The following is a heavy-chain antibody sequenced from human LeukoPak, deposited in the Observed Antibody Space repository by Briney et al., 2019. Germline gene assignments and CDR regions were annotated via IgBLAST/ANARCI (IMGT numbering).Heavy chain of an antibody. V-gene: IGHV1-2*02. CDR1: GYTFTGYY. CDR3: ARMLGVDTAMELDY. CDR2: INPNSGGT. Sequence: GASVKVSCKASGYTFTGYYMHWVRQAPGQGLEWMGWINPNSGGTNYAQKFQGRVTMTRDTSISTAYMELSRLRSDDTAVYYCARMLGVDTAMELDYWGQGTLVTVYS. J-gene: IGHJ4*02. D-gene: IGHD5-18*01.